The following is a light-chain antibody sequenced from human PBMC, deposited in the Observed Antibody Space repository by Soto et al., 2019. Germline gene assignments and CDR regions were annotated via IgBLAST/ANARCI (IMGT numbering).Light chain of an antibody. CDR1: QDVSRY. CDR3: QQLNSYVFA. Sequence: DIQLTQSPSFLSASVGDRVTITCRASQDVSRYLAWYQQKPGKAPNLLIYAASTLRSVVPSRFSGSGSETEFTLTISSLQPEDFATYYCQQLNSYVFAFGPGTKVDI. CDR2: AAS. J-gene: IGKJ3*01. V-gene: IGKV1-9*01.